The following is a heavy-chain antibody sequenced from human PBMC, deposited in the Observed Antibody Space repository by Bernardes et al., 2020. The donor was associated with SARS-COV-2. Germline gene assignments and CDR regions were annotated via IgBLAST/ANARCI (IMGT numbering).Heavy chain of an antibody. D-gene: IGHD3-22*01. CDR2: ISGSGGST. CDR1: GFTFSSYA. V-gene: IGHV3-23*01. J-gene: IGHJ4*01. CDR3: AKDRRSLWGAYDSSEFDY. Sequence: GGSLRLSCAASGFTFSSYAMSWVRQAPGKGLEWVSAISGSGGSTYYADSVKGRFTISRDNSKNTLYLQMNSLRAEDTAVYYCAKDRRSLWGAYDSSEFDYWGQGTLVTVSS.